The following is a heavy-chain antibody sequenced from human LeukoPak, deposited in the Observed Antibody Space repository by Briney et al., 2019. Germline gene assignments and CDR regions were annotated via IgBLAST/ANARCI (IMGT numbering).Heavy chain of an antibody. CDR1: GGSVSSGDYY. J-gene: IGHJ4*02. D-gene: IGHD5-12*01. V-gene: IGHV4-39*01. CDR3: ARHGYGAANS. CDR2: IFYTGTI. Sequence: SETLSLTCTVSGGSVSSGDYYWNWIRQPPGKGLEWIGSIFYTGTIYYNPSLRSRVTISTDASKNQYSLRLTSVTAADTAIYYCARHGYGAANSWGQGTLVTVSS.